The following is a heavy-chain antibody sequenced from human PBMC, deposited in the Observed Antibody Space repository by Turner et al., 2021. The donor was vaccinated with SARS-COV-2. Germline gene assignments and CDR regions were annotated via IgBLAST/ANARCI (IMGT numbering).Heavy chain of an antibody. CDR3: SKSGTCSCSKGAVDM. CDR2: SSGCDESF. J-gene: IGHJ3*02. Sequence: EVQLLESGGGLVQPGGSLRLSCAASGFTFSTYAMNWVGKGLGKGFGWGTGSSGCDESFDNADFAKCRLTIYSSYYHNTVRLKTGNTGVYYSAVDCGSKSGTCSCSKGAVDMWGHGTMVTVSS. CDR1: GFTFSTYA. D-gene: IGHD2-15*01. V-gene: IGHV3-23*01.